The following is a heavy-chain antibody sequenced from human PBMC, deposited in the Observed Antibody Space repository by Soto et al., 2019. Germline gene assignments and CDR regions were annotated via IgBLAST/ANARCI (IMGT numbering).Heavy chain of an antibody. Sequence: EVQLVESGGGLVKPGGSLRLSCAASGFTVSNVWMTWVRQTAGKGLEWVGHIKRKTDGGTTEYAAPVKGRFTISRDDSKNTLCLQMNSLKTEDTALYYCATEVIYYDSSGSWTVVGDTLDLWGQGTMVTVSS. D-gene: IGHD3-22*01. V-gene: IGHV3-15*01. CDR3: ATEVIYYDSSGSWTVVGDTLDL. CDR1: GFTVSNVW. CDR2: IKRKTDGGTT. J-gene: IGHJ3*01.